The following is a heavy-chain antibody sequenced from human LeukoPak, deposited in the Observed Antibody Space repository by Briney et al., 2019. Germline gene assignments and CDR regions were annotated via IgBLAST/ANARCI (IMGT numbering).Heavy chain of an antibody. CDR1: GFTFSSYA. Sequence: GGSLRLSCAASGFTFSSYAMHWVRQAPGKGLEWVAVISYDGSNKYYADSAKGRFTISRDNSKNTLYLQMNSLRAEDTAVYYCARALFRSSTELDYWGQGTLVTVSS. CDR2: ISYDGSNK. CDR3: ARALFRSSTELDY. V-gene: IGHV3-30-3*01. J-gene: IGHJ4*02.